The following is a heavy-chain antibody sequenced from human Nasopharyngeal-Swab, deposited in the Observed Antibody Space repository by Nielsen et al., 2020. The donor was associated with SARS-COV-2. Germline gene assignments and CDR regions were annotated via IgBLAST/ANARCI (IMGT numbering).Heavy chain of an antibody. V-gene: IGHV3-30*04. D-gene: IGHD3-10*01. J-gene: IGHJ3*02. CDR1: GLTNETST. CDR3: TRELKLRGNAGAFDI. Sequence: SLKLSCAASGLTNETSTMNWVRQAPGKGTDWEAVISYDGEYEYFADSVKVRFTISGDNSKNTMYLQMNSLRPEDTAIYYCTRELKLRGNAGAFDIWGQGTMVSVSS. CDR2: ISYDGEYE.